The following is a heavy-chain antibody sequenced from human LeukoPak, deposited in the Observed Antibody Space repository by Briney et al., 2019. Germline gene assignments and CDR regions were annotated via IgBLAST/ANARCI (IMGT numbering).Heavy chain of an antibody. CDR3: ARDGGSFPGNWFDP. CDR1: GLPFSGYG. J-gene: IGHJ5*02. CDR2: IWYDGSNE. Sequence: PGSSLRLSCAASGLPFSGYGMHRVRQAPGKGLEWVAMIWYDGSNEYYADSVKGRFTVSRDNSKKMLYLQINSLRAEDTAVYYCARDGGSFPGNWFDPWGQGTLVIVSS. V-gene: IGHV3-33*01. D-gene: IGHD1-26*01.